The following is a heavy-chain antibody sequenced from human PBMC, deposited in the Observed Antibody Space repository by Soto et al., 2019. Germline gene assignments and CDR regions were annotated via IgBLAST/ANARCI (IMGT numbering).Heavy chain of an antibody. J-gene: IGHJ1*01. CDR3: ARSPNYYAEYFQE. Sequence: PSETLSLTCSVSGGFVSSDYWNWIRQPPGKGLEWIGYVYYSGSTNYNPSLNSRVTISKDTSRNQFFLKLRSVTAADTAVYYCARSPNYYAEYFQEWGQGTLVTVSS. D-gene: IGHD1-26*01. CDR1: GGFVSSDY. V-gene: IGHV4-59*02. CDR2: VYYSGST.